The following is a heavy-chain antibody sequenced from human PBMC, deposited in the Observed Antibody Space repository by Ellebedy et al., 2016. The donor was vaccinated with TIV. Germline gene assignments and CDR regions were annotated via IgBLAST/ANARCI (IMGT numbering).Heavy chain of an antibody. CDR2: VSDDGNSK. CDR3: VRGLGVNTGWHLSY. J-gene: IGHJ4*02. D-gene: IGHD6-19*01. CDR1: GFTFSNHA. Sequence: PGGSLRLSCAASGFTFSNHAMHWVRQAPGKGLEWVGVVSDDGNSKYYPDSVKGRLIISRDNSKNTLYLQMNSLRGEDTAVYHCVRGLGVNTGWHLSYWGQGTRVTVSS. V-gene: IGHV3-30-3*01.